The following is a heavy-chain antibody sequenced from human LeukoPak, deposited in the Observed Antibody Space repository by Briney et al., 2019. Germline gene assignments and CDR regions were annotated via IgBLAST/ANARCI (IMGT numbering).Heavy chain of an antibody. D-gene: IGHD3-9*01. CDR3: ARAPYYDILTFYYVDV. CDR2: ISAYNGNT. J-gene: IGHJ6*03. CDR1: GYTFTSYG. V-gene: IGHV1-18*01. Sequence: GASVKVSCKASGYTFTSYGISWVRQAPGQGLEWMGWISAYNGNTNYAQKLQGRVTMTTDTSTSTAYMELRSLRSDDTAVYYCARAPYYDILTFYYVDVWGKGTTVTVSS.